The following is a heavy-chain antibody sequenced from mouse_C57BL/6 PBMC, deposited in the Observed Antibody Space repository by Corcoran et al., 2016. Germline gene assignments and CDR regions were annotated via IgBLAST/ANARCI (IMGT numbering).Heavy chain of an antibody. CDR2: INPNNGGT. D-gene: IGHD2-1*01. J-gene: IGHJ3*01. V-gene: IGHV1-26*01. CDR3: ARWGYGTTRFAY. Sequence: EVQLQQSGPELVKPGASVKISCKASGYTFTDYYMNWEKQSHGKSLEWIGDINPNNGGTSYNQKFKGKATLTVDKSSSTAYMELRSLTSEDSAVYYCARWGYGTTRFAYWGQGTLVTVSA. CDR1: GYTFTDYY.